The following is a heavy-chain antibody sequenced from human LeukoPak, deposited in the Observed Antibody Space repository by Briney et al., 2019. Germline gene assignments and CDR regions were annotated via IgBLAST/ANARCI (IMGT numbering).Heavy chain of an antibody. CDR3: ARGPYDSSSWFFFDY. J-gene: IGHJ4*02. CDR2: IKQDGSEK. CDR1: GFTFSSYW. D-gene: IGHD6-13*01. V-gene: IGHV3-7*01. Sequence: GGSLRLSCAASGFTFSSYWMSWVRQAPGKGLEWVANIKQDGSEKYYVDSVKGRFTISRDNAKSSLYLQMNSLRAEDTAVYYCARGPYDSSSWFFFDYWGQGTLVTVSS.